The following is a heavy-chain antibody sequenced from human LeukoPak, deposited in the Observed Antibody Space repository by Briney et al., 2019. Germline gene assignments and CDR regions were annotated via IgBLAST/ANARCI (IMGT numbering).Heavy chain of an antibody. J-gene: IGHJ3*02. CDR1: GFTFSNYE. CDR3: ARPPGMTAAFDI. D-gene: IGHD1-1*01. CDR2: STSSGNTV. V-gene: IGHV3-48*03. Sequence: GGSLRLSCVVSGFTFSNYEMNWVRQFPGKALEWFSYSTSSGNTVYYADSVKGRFTTSRDKAKNSLYLQMNSLRVEDTAVYYCARPPGMTAAFDIWGRGTMVTVSS.